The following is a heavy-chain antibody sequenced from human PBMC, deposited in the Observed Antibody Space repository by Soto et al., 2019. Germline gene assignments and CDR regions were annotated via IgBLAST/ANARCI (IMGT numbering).Heavy chain of an antibody. CDR3: ARDAYKGFGEPRRFDP. J-gene: IGHJ5*02. V-gene: IGHV4-31*03. D-gene: IGHD3-10*01. CDR2: IYYSGST. CDR1: GGSISSGGYY. Sequence: QVQLQESGPGLVKPSQTLSLTCTVSGGSISSGGYYWSWIRQHPGKGLEWIGYIYYSGSTYYNPSLKSRVTISVDTSKNQFALKLRSVAAADTAVYYCARDAYKGFGEPRRFDPWGQGTLVTVSS.